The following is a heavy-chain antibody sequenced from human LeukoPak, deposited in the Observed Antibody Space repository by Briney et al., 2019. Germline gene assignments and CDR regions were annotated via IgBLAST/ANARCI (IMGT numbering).Heavy chain of an antibody. V-gene: IGHV3-30-3*01. J-gene: IGHJ4*02. Sequence: GGSLGLSCAASRFTFSSSVMYWVRQAPGKGLEWVAVISYDGSNKYYADSVKGRFTISRDNSKNTLYLQMNSLRAEDTAVYYCARQTTTVTSHFDYWGQGTLVTVSS. CDR1: RFTFSSSV. CDR2: ISYDGSNK. CDR3: ARQTTTVTSHFDY. D-gene: IGHD4-17*01.